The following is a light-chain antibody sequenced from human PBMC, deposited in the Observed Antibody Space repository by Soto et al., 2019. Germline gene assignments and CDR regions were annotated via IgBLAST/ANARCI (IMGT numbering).Light chain of an antibody. CDR3: HQYYTYSQT. V-gene: IGKV1-5*01. Sequence: DIQMTQSPSTLSASVGDRVTITCRASQSLSSWLAWYQQKPGKAPKLLIYDASSLQSGVPSRFSGXEYGKEFTLNISSMQPDHFATYYCHQYYTYSQTFGQGTKVDIK. CDR1: QSLSSW. J-gene: IGKJ1*01. CDR2: DAS.